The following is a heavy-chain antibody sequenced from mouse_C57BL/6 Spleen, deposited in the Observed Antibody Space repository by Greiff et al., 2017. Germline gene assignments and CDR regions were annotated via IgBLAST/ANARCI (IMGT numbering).Heavy chain of an antibody. J-gene: IGHJ2*01. Sequence: VKLQQPGAELVKPGASVKLSCKASGYTFTSYWMQWVKQRPGQGLEWIGEIDPSDSYTNYNQKFKGKATLTVDTSSRTAYMQLRSLTAEDSAVYYCAKVTTVFGDWGQGATLTVAS. V-gene: IGHV1-50*01. D-gene: IGHD1-1*01. CDR2: IDPSDSYT. CDR1: GYTFTSYW. CDR3: AKVTTVFGD.